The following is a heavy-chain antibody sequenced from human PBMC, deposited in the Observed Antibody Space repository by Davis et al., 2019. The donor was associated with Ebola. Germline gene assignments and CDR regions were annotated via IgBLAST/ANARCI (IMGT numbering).Heavy chain of an antibody. V-gene: IGHV3-64D*06. CDR3: VKGRITMIVVGPHGGYFQH. CDR1: GFTFSTYA. D-gene: IGHD3-22*01. CDR2: ISSNGGST. Sequence: GGSLRLSCSASGFTFSTYAMHWVRQAPGKGLEYFSAISSNGGSTYYADSVKGRFTISRDNSKNTLYLQMSSLRAEDTAVYYCVKGRITMIVVGPHGGYFQHWGQGTLVTVSS. J-gene: IGHJ1*01.